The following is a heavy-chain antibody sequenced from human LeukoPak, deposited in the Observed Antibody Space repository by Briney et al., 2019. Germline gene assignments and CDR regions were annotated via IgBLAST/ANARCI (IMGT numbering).Heavy chain of an antibody. CDR1: GFTFSNYA. Sequence: GGSLRLSCAAPGFTFSNYAMNWVRQAPGKGLEWVSTVSSNGGATYYADSVKGRFTISRDNSENTLYLQMNSLRAEDTAVYYCAKSIQWLVLIDYWGQGTLVTVSS. V-gene: IGHV3-23*01. D-gene: IGHD6-19*01. CDR3: AKSIQWLVLIDY. J-gene: IGHJ4*02. CDR2: VSSNGGAT.